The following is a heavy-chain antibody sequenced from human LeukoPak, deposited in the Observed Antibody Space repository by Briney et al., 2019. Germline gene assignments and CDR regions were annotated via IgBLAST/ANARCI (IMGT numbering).Heavy chain of an antibody. V-gene: IGHV3-21*01. CDR3: ARGSYGSGSYRAFDI. D-gene: IGHD3-10*01. J-gene: IGHJ3*02. CDR1: GFTFSNYS. Sequence: GGSLRLSCAASGFTFSNYSMNWVRQAPGKGLEWVSSISSSSSYIYYADSVKGRFTISRDNAKNSLYLQMNSLRAEDTAVYYCARGSYGSGSYRAFDIWGQGTMVTVSS. CDR2: ISSSSSYI.